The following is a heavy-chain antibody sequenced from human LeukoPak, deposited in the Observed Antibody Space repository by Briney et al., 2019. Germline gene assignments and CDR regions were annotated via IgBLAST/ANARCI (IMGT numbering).Heavy chain of an antibody. Sequence: SETLSLTCAVYGGSFSGYYWSWIRQPPGKGLEWIGEINHSGSTNYNPSLKSRVTISVDTSKSQFSLKLSSVTAADTAVYYCAAGLQTGVDYWGQGTLVTVSS. CDR1: GGSFSGYY. CDR3: AAGLQTGVDY. V-gene: IGHV4-34*01. D-gene: IGHD7-27*01. CDR2: INHSGST. J-gene: IGHJ4*02.